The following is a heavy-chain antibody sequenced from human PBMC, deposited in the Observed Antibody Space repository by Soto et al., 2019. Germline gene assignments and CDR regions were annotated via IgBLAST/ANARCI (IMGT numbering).Heavy chain of an antibody. J-gene: IGHJ4*02. CDR1: GLSVSYKY. V-gene: IGHV3-53*01. CDR2: TYTGGNS. CDR3: GREGYAYGLDF. D-gene: IGHD3-10*01. Sequence: PVVSQRVPCAVSGLSVSYKYVSWVRQAPGKGLEWVSLTYTGGNSYFADFVKGRFIVSRDISKNTLFLHMNSLAAEDTAVYYCGREGYAYGLDFWGQGSLVTVSS.